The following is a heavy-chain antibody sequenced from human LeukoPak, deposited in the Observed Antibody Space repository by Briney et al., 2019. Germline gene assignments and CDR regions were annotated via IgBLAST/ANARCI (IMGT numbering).Heavy chain of an antibody. V-gene: IGHV4-39*02. D-gene: IGHD3-10*01. CDR2: IYYSGST. Sequence: SETLSLTCTVSGGSISSSSYYWGWIRQPPGKGLEWIGSIYYSGSTYYNPSLKSRVTISVDTSKNQFSLKLSSVTAADTAVYYCARDLRWPGVRWFDPWGQGTLVTVSS. CDR1: GGSISSSSYY. CDR3: ARDLRWPGVRWFDP. J-gene: IGHJ5*02.